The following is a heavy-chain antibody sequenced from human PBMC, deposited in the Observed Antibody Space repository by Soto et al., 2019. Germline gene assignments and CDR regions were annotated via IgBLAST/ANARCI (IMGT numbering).Heavy chain of an antibody. D-gene: IGHD2-2*03. CDR2: ISYDGSNK. CDR1: GFTFSSYG. V-gene: IGHV3-30*18. CDR3: AEDRLDIVVVPAAPEYYYGMAV. J-gene: IGHJ6*02. Sequence: GGSLRLSCAASGFTFSSYGMHWVRQAPGKGLEWVAVISYDGSNKYYADSVKGRFTISRDNSKNTLYLQMNSLRAEDTAVYYCAEDRLDIVVVPAAPEYYYGMAVWGQGTTVTVSS.